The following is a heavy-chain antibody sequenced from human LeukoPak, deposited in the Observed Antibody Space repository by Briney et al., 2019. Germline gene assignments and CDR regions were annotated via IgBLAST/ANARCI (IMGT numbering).Heavy chain of an antibody. CDR2: INPSGDNT. J-gene: IGHJ5*02. CDR1: GYTFTHNF. V-gene: IGHV1-46*01. Sequence: GASVKVSCKASGYTFTHNFMHWVRQAPGQGLEWMAIINPSGDNTWYAQKFQGRVTMTRDMATSTDYMEVNSLRSEDTAVYYCARDNSMGDSAWWFDPWGQGTLVTVSS. CDR3: ARDNSMGDSAWWFDP. D-gene: IGHD5-12*01.